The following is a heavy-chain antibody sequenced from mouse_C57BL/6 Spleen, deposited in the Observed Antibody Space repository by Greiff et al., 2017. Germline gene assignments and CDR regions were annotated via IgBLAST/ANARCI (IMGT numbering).Heavy chain of an antibody. CDR2: INYDGSST. D-gene: IGHD1-1*01. Sequence: EVMLVESEGGLVQPGSSMKLSCTASGFTFSDYYMAWVRQVPEKGLEWVANINYDGSSTYYLDSLKSRFIISRDNAKNILYLQMSSLKSEDTATYYCARDAPEYDGSSYFDYWGQGTTLTVSS. CDR3: ARDAPEYDGSSYFDY. CDR1: GFTFSDYY. V-gene: IGHV5-16*01. J-gene: IGHJ2*01.